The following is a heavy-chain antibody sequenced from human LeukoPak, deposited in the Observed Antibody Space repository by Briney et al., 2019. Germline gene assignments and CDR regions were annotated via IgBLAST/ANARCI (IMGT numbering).Heavy chain of an antibody. D-gene: IGHD3-22*01. J-gene: IGHJ4*02. V-gene: IGHV3-21*01. CDR1: EFSFSDYS. CDR2: ISSSSTWI. Sequence: GGSLRLSCAASEFSFSDYSMNWVRQAPGQGLEWVSSISSSSTWIFYADSVMGRFTISRDNAKNSLFLQMNSLRAEDAAVYYCVRGYIDNLGYSPRSSFDTWGQGTLVTVSS. CDR3: VRGYIDNLGYSPRSSFDT.